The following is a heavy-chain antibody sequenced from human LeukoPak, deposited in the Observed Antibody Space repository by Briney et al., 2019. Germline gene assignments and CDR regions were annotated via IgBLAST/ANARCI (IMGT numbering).Heavy chain of an antibody. CDR2: IYYSGST. D-gene: IGHD7-27*01. CDR3: ARGNWEYID. J-gene: IGHJ4*02. Sequence: SETLSLTCTVSGGSISSYYWSWIRQPPGKGLEWIGYIYYSGSTNYNPSLKSRVTISVDTSKNQFSLKLSSVTAADTAVYYCARGNWEYIDWGQGTLVTVSS. V-gene: IGHV4-59*01. CDR1: GGSISSYY.